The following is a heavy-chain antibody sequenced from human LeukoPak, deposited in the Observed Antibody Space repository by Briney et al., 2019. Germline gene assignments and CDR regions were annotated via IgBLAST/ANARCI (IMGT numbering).Heavy chain of an antibody. CDR1: GGSFSGYY. Sequence: SETLSLTCAVYGGSFSGYYWSWIRQPPGKGLEWIGEINHSGSTNYNPSLKSRVTISVDTSKNQFSLKLSSVTAADTAVYYCARTPRPRGYYFDYWGQGTLVTVSS. CDR2: INHSGST. V-gene: IGHV4-34*01. J-gene: IGHJ4*02. CDR3: ARTPRPRGYYFDY. D-gene: IGHD3-10*01.